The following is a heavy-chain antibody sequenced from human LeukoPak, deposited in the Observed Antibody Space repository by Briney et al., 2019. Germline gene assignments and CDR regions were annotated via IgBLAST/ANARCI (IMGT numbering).Heavy chain of an antibody. CDR3: ARLDRTSGTTYRDS. V-gene: IGHV1-69*04. Sequence: SVKVSCKASGYTFTSYDINWVRQAPGQGLEWMGRIIPIFAITNYAQKFQDRVTITADMSTSTSYMELSSLRSEDTAVYYCARLDRTSGTTYRDSWGQGTLVTVSS. D-gene: IGHD1-1*01. J-gene: IGHJ4*02. CDR2: IIPIFAIT. CDR1: GYTFTSYD.